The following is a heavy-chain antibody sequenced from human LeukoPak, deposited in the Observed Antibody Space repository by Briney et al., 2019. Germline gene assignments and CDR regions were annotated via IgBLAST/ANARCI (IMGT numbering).Heavy chain of an antibody. D-gene: IGHD3-3*01. CDR2: FDPEDDET. CDR3: ATFRKTFTIVGVVIIGFDP. Sequence: ASVKVSCKVSGYTLTELSMHWVRQAPRKGLEWMGGFDPEDDETIYAQKFQGRVTMTEDTSTDTAYMELSSLRSEDTAVYYCATFRKTFTIVGVVIIGFDPWGQGTLVTVSS. J-gene: IGHJ5*02. V-gene: IGHV1-24*01. CDR1: GYTLTELS.